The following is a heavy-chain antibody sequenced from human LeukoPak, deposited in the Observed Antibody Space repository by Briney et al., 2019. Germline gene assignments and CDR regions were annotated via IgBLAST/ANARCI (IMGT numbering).Heavy chain of an antibody. CDR3: ARDRVAIYYYYGMDV. CDR1: GFTFSSYS. D-gene: IGHD2-15*01. V-gene: IGHV3-21*01. Sequence: GGSLRLSCAASGFTFSSYSMNWVRQAPGKGLEWVSSISSSSSSIYYADSVKGRFTISRDNAKNSLYLQMNSLRAEDTAVYYCARDRVAIYYYYGMDVWGQGTTVTVSS. CDR2: ISSSSSSI. J-gene: IGHJ6*02.